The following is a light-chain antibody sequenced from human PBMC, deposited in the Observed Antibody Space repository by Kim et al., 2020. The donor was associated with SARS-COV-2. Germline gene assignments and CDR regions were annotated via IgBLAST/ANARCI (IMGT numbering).Light chain of an antibody. CDR2: DVS. J-gene: IGLJ2*01. CDR1: SSDVGGYNY. Sequence: QSITIAGTGTSSDVGGYNYVSWYQQHPGKAPKLMIYDVSNRPSGVSNRFSGSKSGNTASLTISGLQAEDEADYYCSSYTSSSTLEVFGGGTKLTVL. CDR3: SSYTSSSTLEV. V-gene: IGLV2-14*03.